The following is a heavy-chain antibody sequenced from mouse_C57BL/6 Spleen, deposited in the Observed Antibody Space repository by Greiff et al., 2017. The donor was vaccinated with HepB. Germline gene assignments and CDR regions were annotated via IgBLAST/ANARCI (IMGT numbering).Heavy chain of an antibody. Sequence: VQLQQSGAELVRPGTSVKVSCKASGYAFTNYLIEWVKQRPGQGLEWIGVINPGSGGTNYNEKFKGKATLTADKSSSTAYMQLSSLTSEDSAVYFCAIYYGKWYAMDYWGQGTSVTVSS. D-gene: IGHD2-1*01. J-gene: IGHJ4*01. CDR1: GYAFTNYL. CDR3: AIYYGKWYAMDY. CDR2: INPGSGGT. V-gene: IGHV1-54*01.